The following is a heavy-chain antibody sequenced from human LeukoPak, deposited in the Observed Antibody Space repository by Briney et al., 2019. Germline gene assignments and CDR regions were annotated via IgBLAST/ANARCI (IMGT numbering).Heavy chain of an antibody. V-gene: IGHV4-59*01. D-gene: IGHD2-21*02. Sequence: PSETLSLTCTVSGXSISSYYGSWIRQPPGKGLEWIGYIYYSGSTNYNPSLKSRVTISVDTSKNQSSLKLSSVTAADTAVYYCARDDSYYYYGMDVWGQGTTVTVSS. CDR3: ARDDSYYYYGMDV. CDR2: IYYSGST. J-gene: IGHJ6*02. CDR1: GXSISSYY.